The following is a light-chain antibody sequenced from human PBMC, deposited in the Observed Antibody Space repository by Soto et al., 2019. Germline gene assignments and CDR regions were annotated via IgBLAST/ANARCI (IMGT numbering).Light chain of an antibody. CDR1: QAIRND. Sequence: AIQRTQSPSSLSGSVVDRVTITFRASQAIRNDLGWYQQKPGKAPRLLIYGISSLHSGVPSRFTGSGSGTDFTLTISSLQPEDFATYYCLQDNNYPWTFGQGTKVDIK. CDR3: LQDNNYPWT. J-gene: IGKJ1*01. CDR2: GIS. V-gene: IGKV1-6*01.